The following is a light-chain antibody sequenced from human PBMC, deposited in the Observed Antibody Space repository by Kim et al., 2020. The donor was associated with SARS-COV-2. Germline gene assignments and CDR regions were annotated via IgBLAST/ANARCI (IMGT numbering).Light chain of an antibody. J-gene: IGLJ2*01. CDR1: SSDIGNYNY. V-gene: IGLV2-14*01. CDR2: DVN. Sequence: QSALTQPASVSGSPGQSITISCTGTSSDIGNYNYVSWYQQHPGKAPKLMIYDVNKRPSGVSYRFSGSKSSNTASLTISGLQAEDEADYYCSSYTTSGTLLFGGGTQLTVL. CDR3: SSYTTSGTLL.